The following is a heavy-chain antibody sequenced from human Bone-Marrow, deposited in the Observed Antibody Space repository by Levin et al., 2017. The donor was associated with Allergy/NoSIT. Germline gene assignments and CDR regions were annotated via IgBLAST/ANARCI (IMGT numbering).Heavy chain of an antibody. CDR2: IRHSGSN. CDR1: GVSLSGHY. Sequence: PSETLSLTCTVSGVSLSGHYWSWVRQPAGQGLEWIGRIRHSGSNNYNPSLKSRVTMSVDTSKNQFSLKLSSVTAADTALYYCAREEWDDFLDSALDIWGQGTMVTVSS. J-gene: IGHJ3*02. CDR3: AREEWDDFLDSALDI. D-gene: IGHD1-26*01. V-gene: IGHV4-4*07.